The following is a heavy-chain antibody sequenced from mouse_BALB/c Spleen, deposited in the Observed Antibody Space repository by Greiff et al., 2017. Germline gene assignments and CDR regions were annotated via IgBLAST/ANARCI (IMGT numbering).Heavy chain of an antibody. Sequence: EVQLQESGPELVKPGASVKISCKASGYSFTGYYMHWVKQSHVKSLEWIGRINPYNGATSYNQNFKDKASLTVDKSSSTAYMELHSLTSEDSAVYYCARSGYYGSSFDYWGQGTTLTVSS. J-gene: IGHJ2*01. CDR3: ARSGYYGSSFDY. CDR2: INPYNGAT. D-gene: IGHD1-1*01. V-gene: IGHV1-31*01. CDR1: GYSFTGYY.